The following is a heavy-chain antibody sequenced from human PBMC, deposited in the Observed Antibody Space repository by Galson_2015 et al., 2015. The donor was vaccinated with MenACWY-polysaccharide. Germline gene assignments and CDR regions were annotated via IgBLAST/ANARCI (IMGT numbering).Heavy chain of an antibody. J-gene: IGHJ1*01. Sequence: SLRLSCAASGFTFSRYSMNWVRRAPGKGLEWVSYISGSSSTIYYASSVKGRFTISRDNAENSLYLQMNSLRVEDTAIYYCATERDYAYHDNAHCGGDCYSGYFQHWGQGTLVTVSS. CDR2: ISGSSSTI. D-gene: IGHD2-21*02. CDR3: ATERDYAYHDNAHCGGDCYSGYFQH. V-gene: IGHV3-48*01. CDR1: GFTFSRYS.